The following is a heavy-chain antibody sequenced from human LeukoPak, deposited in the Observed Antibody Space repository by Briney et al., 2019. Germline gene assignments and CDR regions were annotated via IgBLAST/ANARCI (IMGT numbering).Heavy chain of an antibody. V-gene: IGHV3-21*01. CDR2: ISSSSSYI. Sequence: PGGSLRLSCAASGFTFSSYSMNWVRQAPGKGLEWVSSISSSSSYIYYADSVKGRFTISRDNAKNSLYLQMNSLRAEDTAVYCCASSGYSSSWLSYWGQGTLVTVSS. CDR1: GFTFSSYS. D-gene: IGHD6-13*01. CDR3: ASSGYSSSWLSY. J-gene: IGHJ4*02.